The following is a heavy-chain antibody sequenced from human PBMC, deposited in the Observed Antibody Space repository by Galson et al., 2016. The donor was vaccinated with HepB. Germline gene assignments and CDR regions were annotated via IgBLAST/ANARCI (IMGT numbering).Heavy chain of an antibody. CDR3: ARLRSLDSLFWFFEL. Sequence: SLRLSCAASRFIFSDYYMGWIRQAPGKGLEWISYISGSGNVIYYADSVKGRFTISRDNAGDSLFLHMSSLRAEDTALDFCARLRSLDSLFWFFELWGRGTLVTVSS. CDR1: RFIFSDYY. D-gene: IGHD3/OR15-3a*01. J-gene: IGHJ2*01. V-gene: IGHV3-11*01. CDR2: ISGSGNVI.